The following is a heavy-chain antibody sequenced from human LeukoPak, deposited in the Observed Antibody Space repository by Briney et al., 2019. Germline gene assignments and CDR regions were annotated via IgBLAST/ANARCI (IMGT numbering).Heavy chain of an antibody. CDR3: ARSSSSDWYFDL. CDR1: GGTFSSYA. Sequence: SVKVSCKASGGTFSSYAISWVRQAPGQGLEWMGGIIPIFGTANYAQKFQGRVTITTDESTSAAYMELSSLRSEDTAVYYCARSSSSDWYFDLWGRGTLVTVSS. CDR2: IIPIFGTA. D-gene: IGHD6-13*01. V-gene: IGHV1-69*05. J-gene: IGHJ2*01.